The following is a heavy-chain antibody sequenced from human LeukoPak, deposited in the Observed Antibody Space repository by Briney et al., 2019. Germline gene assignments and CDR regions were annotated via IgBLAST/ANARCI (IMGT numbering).Heavy chain of an antibody. CDR1: GFTFTSYD. CDR3: VRGPPIAAADRFWFDP. J-gene: IGHJ5*02. Sequence: ASVKVSCKASGFTFTSYDINWVRQASGQGFEWMGWMNPNTGNTGYAQKFQGRVTMTRDTSTSTAYMELRGLRSEDTAVYYCVRGPPIAAADRFWFDPWGQGTLVTVSS. D-gene: IGHD6-13*01. V-gene: IGHV1-8*01. CDR2: MNPNTGNT.